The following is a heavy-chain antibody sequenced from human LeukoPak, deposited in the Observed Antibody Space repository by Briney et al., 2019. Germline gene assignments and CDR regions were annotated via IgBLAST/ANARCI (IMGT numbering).Heavy chain of an antibody. CDR3: ARVMEQWLVRGTFDY. D-gene: IGHD6-19*01. CDR1: GFTFSSYA. J-gene: IGHJ4*02. V-gene: IGHV3-30*01. CDR2: ISYDGSNK. Sequence: GGSLRLSCAASGFTFSSYAMHWVRRAPGKGLEWVAVISYDGSNKYYADSVKGRFTISRDNSKNTLYLQMNSLRAEDTAVYYCARVMEQWLVRGTFDYWGQGTLVTVSS.